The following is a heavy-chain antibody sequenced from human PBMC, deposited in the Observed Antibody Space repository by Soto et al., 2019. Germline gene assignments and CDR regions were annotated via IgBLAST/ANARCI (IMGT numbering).Heavy chain of an antibody. CDR1: GSTFTSYD. D-gene: IGHD1-7*01. J-gene: IGHJ6*03. CDR2: MNPNSGNT. CDR3: ARGALSHWNYWDDYYYMDV. V-gene: IGHV1-8*01. Sequence: WASVKVSCKASGSTFTSYDIDWVRQATGQGLEWMGWMNPNSGNTGYAQKFQGRVTMTRNTSISTAYMELSSLRSEDTAVYYCARGALSHWNYWDDYYYMDVWGKGTTVTVSS.